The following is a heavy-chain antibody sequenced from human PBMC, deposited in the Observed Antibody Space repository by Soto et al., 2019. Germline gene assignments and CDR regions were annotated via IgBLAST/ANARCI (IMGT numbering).Heavy chain of an antibody. CDR1: GYTFTSYG. V-gene: IGHV1-18*01. D-gene: IGHD2-15*01. Sequence: ASVKVSCKASGYTFTSYGISRVRQAPGQGLEWMGWISAYNGNTNYAQKLQGRVTMTTDTSTSTAYMELRSLRSDDTAVYYCARDVVVAAPHHNWFDPWGQGTLVTVSS. J-gene: IGHJ5*02. CDR2: ISAYNGNT. CDR3: ARDVVVAAPHHNWFDP.